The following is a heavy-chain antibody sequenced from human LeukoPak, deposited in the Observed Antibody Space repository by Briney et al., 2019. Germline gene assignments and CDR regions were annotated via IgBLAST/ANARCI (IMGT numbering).Heavy chain of an antibody. J-gene: IGHJ3*02. D-gene: IGHD6-6*01. V-gene: IGHV4-4*02. Sequence: PSETLSLTCAVSGGSISSSNWWSWVRQPPGKGLEWIGEIYHSGSTNYNPSLKSRVTISVDKSKNQFSLKLSSVTAADTAVYYCARHFGLVVGAFDIWGQGTMVTVSS. CDR3: ARHFGLVVGAFDI. CDR1: GGSISSSNW. CDR2: IYHSGST.